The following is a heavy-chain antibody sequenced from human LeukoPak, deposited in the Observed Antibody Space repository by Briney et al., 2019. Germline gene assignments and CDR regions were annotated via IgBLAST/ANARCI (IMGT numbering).Heavy chain of an antibody. CDR2: ISAYNGNT. J-gene: IGHJ4*02. Sequence: GASVTVSCKASGYTFTSYGISWVRQAPGQGLEWMGWISAYNGNTNYAQKLQGRVTMTTDTSTSTAYMELRSLRSDDTAVYYCARDRSGIVVVPAAIKDYWGQGTLVTVSS. V-gene: IGHV1-18*01. D-gene: IGHD2-2*02. CDR1: GYTFTSYG. CDR3: ARDRSGIVVVPAAIKDY.